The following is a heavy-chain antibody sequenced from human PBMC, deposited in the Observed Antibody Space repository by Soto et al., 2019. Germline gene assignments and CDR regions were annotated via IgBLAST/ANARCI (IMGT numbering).Heavy chain of an antibody. Sequence: PGGSLRLSCAASGFTFSSYGMHWVRQAPGKGLEWVAVIWYDGSNKYYADSVKGRFTISRDNSKNTLYLQMNSLRAEDTAVYYCARDTSVDTAMVPVPPYGMDVWGQGTTVTVSS. J-gene: IGHJ6*02. CDR1: GFTFSSYG. D-gene: IGHD5-18*01. CDR2: IWYDGSNK. CDR3: ARDTSVDTAMVPVPPYGMDV. V-gene: IGHV3-33*01.